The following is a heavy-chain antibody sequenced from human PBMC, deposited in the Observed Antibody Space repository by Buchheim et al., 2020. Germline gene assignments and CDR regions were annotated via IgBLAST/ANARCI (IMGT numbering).Heavy chain of an antibody. CDR3: ARGVTYYDFWSGYSPVWFDP. Sequence: QVQLVQSGAEMKKPGASVKVSCKASGYTFTSYDINWVRQATGQGLEWMGWMNPNSGNTGYAQKFQGRVTMTRNTSISTAYMELSSLRSEDTAVYYCARGVTYYDFWSGYSPVWFDPWGQGTL. D-gene: IGHD3-3*01. V-gene: IGHV1-8*01. CDR2: MNPNSGNT. CDR1: GYTFTSYD. J-gene: IGHJ5*02.